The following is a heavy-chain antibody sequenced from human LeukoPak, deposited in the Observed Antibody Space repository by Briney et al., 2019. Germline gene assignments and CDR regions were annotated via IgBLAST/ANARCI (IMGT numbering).Heavy chain of an antibody. CDR2: IYYSGST. V-gene: IGHV4-39*07. J-gene: IGHJ4*02. D-gene: IGHD6-13*01. CDR1: GGSISSSSYY. CDR3: AGGGIAVDY. Sequence: SETLSLTCTVSGGSISSSSYYWGWIRQPPGKGLEWIGSIYYSGSTYYNPSLKSRVTISVDTSKNQFSLKLSSVTAADTAVYYCAGGGIAVDYWGQGTLVTVSS.